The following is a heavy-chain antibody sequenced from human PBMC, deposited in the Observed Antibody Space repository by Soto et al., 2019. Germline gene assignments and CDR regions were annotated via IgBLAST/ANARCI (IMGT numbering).Heavy chain of an antibody. V-gene: IGHV3-30*03. D-gene: IGHD1-26*01. Sequence: GSLRLSCAASGFTFSSYGMHWVRQAPGKGLEWVGVISNDGSNKQYADSVKGRFTISRDKSNNTLYLQMRRVRAEDTAVYFCARHRHPRGTVGATSPLDPWGQGTQVTVSS. J-gene: IGHJ5*02. CDR3: ARHRHPRGTVGATSPLDP. CDR2: ISNDGSNK. CDR1: GFTFSSYG.